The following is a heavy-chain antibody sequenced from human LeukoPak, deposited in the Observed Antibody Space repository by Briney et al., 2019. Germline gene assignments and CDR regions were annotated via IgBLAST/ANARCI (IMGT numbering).Heavy chain of an antibody. V-gene: IGHV3-23*01. Sequence: GGSLRLSCAASGFTFTGYTMTWVRQAPGKELDGISTISDGGYNTYYADSVKGRFTISRDNSKYTLYLQMSGLRAEDTAVYYCARVRGSYSFDYWGQGTLVAVSS. CDR1: GFTFTGYT. J-gene: IGHJ4*02. D-gene: IGHD1-26*01. CDR2: ISDGGYNT. CDR3: ARVRGSYSFDY.